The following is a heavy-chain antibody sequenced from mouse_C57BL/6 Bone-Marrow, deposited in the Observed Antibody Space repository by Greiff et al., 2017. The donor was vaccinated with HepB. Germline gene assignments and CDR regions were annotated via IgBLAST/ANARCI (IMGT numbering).Heavy chain of an antibody. CDR3: HVRRWFAY. Sequence: EVKLMESGGGLVKPGGSLKLSCAASGFTFSSYAMSWVRQTPEKRLEWVATISDGGSYTYYPDNVKGRFTISRDNAKNNLYLQMSHLKSEDTAMYYCHVRRWFAYWGQGTLVTVSA. CDR1: GFTFSSYA. J-gene: IGHJ3*01. V-gene: IGHV5-4*03. CDR2: ISDGGSYT. D-gene: IGHD2-14*01.